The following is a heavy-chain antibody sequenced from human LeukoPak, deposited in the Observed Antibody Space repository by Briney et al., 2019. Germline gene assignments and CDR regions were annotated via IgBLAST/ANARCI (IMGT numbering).Heavy chain of an antibody. CDR3: AKHYYDSSGYLDY. CDR1: GFTFSSYA. V-gene: IGHV3-23*01. Sequence: GGSLRLSCAASGFTFSSYAMSWVRQAPGKGLEWVSAIGGSGGSTYDADSVKGRFTISRDNSKNTLYLQMNSLRAEDTAVYYCAKHYYDSSGYLDYWGQGTLVTVSS. D-gene: IGHD3-22*01. J-gene: IGHJ4*02. CDR2: IGGSGGST.